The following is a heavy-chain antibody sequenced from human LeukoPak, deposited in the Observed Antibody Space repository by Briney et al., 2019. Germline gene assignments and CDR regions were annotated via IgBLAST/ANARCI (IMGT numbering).Heavy chain of an antibody. CDR1: GFTFTNYW. Sequence: GGSLRLSCAASGFTFTNYWMIWVRQAPGKGLEWVANINEDGSKKYYVGSVEGRFTISRDNAKNPVFLQMNSLRVEDTALYYCARMSTGYYDDYWGQGTRVTVSS. V-gene: IGHV3-7*01. D-gene: IGHD3-9*01. CDR3: ARMSTGYYDDY. J-gene: IGHJ4*02. CDR2: INEDGSKK.